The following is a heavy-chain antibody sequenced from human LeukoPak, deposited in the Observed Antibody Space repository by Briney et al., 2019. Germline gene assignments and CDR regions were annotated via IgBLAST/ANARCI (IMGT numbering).Heavy chain of an antibody. J-gene: IGHJ4*02. CDR1: GFTLSSYA. Sequence: GGSLRLSCAASGFTLSSYAMSWVRQAPGKGLEWVSAISGSGGSTYYADSVKGRFTISRDNAKNSLYLQMNSLRAEDTAVYYCARASYDILTGYPYGYFDYWGQGTLVTVSS. CDR3: ARASYDILTGYPYGYFDY. CDR2: ISGSGGST. V-gene: IGHV3-23*01. D-gene: IGHD3-9*01.